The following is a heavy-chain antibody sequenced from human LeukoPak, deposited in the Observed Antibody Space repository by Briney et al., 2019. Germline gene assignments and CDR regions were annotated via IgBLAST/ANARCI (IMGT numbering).Heavy chain of an antibody. CDR2: INSEGSST. CDR1: GFTFSSYW. J-gene: IGHJ6*03. CDR3: ARPSSSSYYYYMDV. Sequence: PGGSLRLSCAASGFTFSSYWMHWVRQAPGKGLVWVSRINSEGSSTSYADSVKGRFTISRDNAKNTLYLQMNSLRAEDTAVYYCARPSSSSYYYYMDVWGKGTTVTVSS. D-gene: IGHD6-6*01. V-gene: IGHV3-74*01.